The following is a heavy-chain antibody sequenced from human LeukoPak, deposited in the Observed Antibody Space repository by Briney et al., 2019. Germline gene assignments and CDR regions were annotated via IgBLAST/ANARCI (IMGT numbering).Heavy chain of an antibody. V-gene: IGHV3-30*02. J-gene: IGHJ1*01. Sequence: HPGGSLRLSCTASGFTFSSYGMLWVRQAPGKGLEWVTFIRYDGSNKYYVDSVRGRFTISRDNSKNTLYLQMNSLRAEDTAVYYCAKDSNYYYDSSGYSFQHWGQGTLVTVSS. D-gene: IGHD3-22*01. CDR3: AKDSNYYYDSSGYSFQH. CDR2: IRYDGSNK. CDR1: GFTFSSYG.